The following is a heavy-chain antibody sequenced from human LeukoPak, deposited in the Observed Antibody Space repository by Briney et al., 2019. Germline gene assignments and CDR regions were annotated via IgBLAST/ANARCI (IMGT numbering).Heavy chain of an antibody. J-gene: IGHJ4*02. CDR1: GGSISSYY. V-gene: IGHV4-59*08. Sequence: SETLSLTCTVSGGSISSYYWSWIRQPPGKGLEWIGYIYYSGITNYNPSLKSRVTISVDTSRIQFSLKLNSVTAADTAVYYCARTTNSMIRGAPFDYWGRGTLVTVSS. D-gene: IGHD3-10*01. CDR3: ARTTNSMIRGAPFDY. CDR2: IYYSGIT.